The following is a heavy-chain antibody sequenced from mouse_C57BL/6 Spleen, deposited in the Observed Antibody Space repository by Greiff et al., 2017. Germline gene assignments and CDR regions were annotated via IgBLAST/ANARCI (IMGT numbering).Heavy chain of an antibody. Sequence: EVQVVESGGDLVKPGGSLKLSCAASGFTFSSYGMSWVRQTPDKRLEWVATISSGGSYTYYPDSVKGRFTISRDNAKNTLYLQMSSLKSEDTAMYYCARHDDGRSDRENYFDYWGQGTTLTVSS. J-gene: IGHJ2*01. CDR3: ARHDDGRSDRENYFDY. CDR1: GFTFSSYG. CDR2: ISSGGSYT. V-gene: IGHV5-6*01. D-gene: IGHD1-1*01.